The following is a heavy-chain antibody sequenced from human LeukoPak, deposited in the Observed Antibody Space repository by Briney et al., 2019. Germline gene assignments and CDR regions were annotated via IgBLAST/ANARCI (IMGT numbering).Heavy chain of an antibody. V-gene: IGHV4-59*08. J-gene: IGHJ5*02. Sequence: SETLSLTCIVSGGSISSYYWSWIRQPPGKGLECIGYIYYSGSTSYNPSLKSRVTISVDTSRNQFSLKLSSVTAADTAVYYCAGMIRGVPLDWFDPWGQGTLVTVSS. CDR3: AGMIRGVPLDWFDP. CDR1: GGSISSYY. CDR2: IYYSGST. D-gene: IGHD3-10*01.